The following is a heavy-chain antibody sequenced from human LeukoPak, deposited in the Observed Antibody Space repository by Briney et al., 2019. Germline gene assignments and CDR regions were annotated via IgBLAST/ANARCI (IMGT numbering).Heavy chain of an antibody. CDR3: ASLGSAAVAGLGTHY. J-gene: IGHJ4*02. V-gene: IGHV1-69*17. CDR1: GGTFSSYT. Sequence: SVKVSCKASGGTFSSYTISWVRQAPGRGLEWMGGIIPIFGIANYAQKFQGRVTITADKSTSTAYMELSSLRSEDTAVYYCASLGSAAVAGLGTHYWGQGTLVTVSS. D-gene: IGHD6-19*01. CDR2: IIPIFGIA.